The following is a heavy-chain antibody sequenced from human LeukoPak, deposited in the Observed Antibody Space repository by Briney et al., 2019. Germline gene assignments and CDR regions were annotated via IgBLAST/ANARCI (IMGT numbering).Heavy chain of an antibody. D-gene: IGHD6-13*01. CDR3: ARQQLPGESDYHYYGMDV. CDR1: GGTLSNYA. Sequence: SVKVSCKASGGTLSNYAISWVRQAPGQGLEWMGGIIPIFGTATYAQKFQGRVTITADESTNTAYMELSSLRSEETAVYYCARQQLPGESDYHYYGMDVWGQGTTVTVSS. V-gene: IGHV1-69*01. J-gene: IGHJ6*02. CDR2: IIPIFGTA.